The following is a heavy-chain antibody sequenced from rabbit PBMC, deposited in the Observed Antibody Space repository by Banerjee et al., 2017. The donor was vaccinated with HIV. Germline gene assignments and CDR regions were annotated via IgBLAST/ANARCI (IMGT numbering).Heavy chain of an antibody. CDR3: ARDRHASSSGYGARLDL. CDR2: INTSSGST. CDR1: AFSFSNKYV. V-gene: IGHV1S45*01. J-gene: IGHJ3*01. D-gene: IGHD1-1*01. Sequence: QEQLEESGGDLVKPEGSLTLTCTASAFSFSNKYVMCWVRQAPGKGLEWIACINTSSGSTVYATWAKGRFTISKTSWTTVTLQMTSLTAADTATYFCARDRHASSSGYGARLDLWGPGTLVTVS.